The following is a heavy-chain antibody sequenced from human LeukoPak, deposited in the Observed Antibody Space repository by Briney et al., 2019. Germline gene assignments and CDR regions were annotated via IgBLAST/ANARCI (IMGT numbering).Heavy chain of an antibody. D-gene: IGHD3-22*01. CDR2: IYTSGST. CDR3: ARDYYDSSGYWGYYYGMDV. Sequence: SETLSLTCTVSGGSISSYYWSWIRQPAGKGLEWIGRIYTSGSTNYNPSLKSRVTMSVDTPKNQFSLKLSSVTAADTAVYYCARDYYDSSGYWGYYYGMDVWGQGTTVTVSS. CDR1: GGSISSYY. J-gene: IGHJ6*02. V-gene: IGHV4-4*07.